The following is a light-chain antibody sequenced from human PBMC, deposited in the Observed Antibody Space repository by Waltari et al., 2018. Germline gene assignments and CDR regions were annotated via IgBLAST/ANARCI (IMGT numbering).Light chain of an antibody. CDR2: PAS. CDR3: QQSYSSPFT. CDR1: QSISNY. V-gene: IGKV1-39*01. Sequence: DIQMTQSPSSLSASVGDRVTITCRASQSISNYLNWYQQKPWKAPKLLIYPASNLQSGVPSRFSGSGSGTDFSLTISSLQPEDCATFDCQQSYSSPFTFGPGTKVDIK. J-gene: IGKJ3*01.